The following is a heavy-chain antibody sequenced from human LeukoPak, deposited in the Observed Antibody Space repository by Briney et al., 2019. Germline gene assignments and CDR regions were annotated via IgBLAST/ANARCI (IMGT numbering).Heavy chain of an antibody. D-gene: IGHD3-22*01. CDR2: IYYSGST. J-gene: IGHJ4*02. V-gene: IGHV4-59*01. Sequence: SETLSLTCTVSGGSISSYYWSWIRQPPGKGLEWIGYIYYSGSTNYNPSLKRRVTISVDTSKNQFSLKLSSVTAADTAVYYCARVTSYYDSSGYQFYFDYWGQGTLVTVSS. CDR3: ARVTSYYDSSGYQFYFDY. CDR1: GGSISSYY.